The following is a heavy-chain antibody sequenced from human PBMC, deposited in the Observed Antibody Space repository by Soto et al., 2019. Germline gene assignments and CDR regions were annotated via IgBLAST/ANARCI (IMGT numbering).Heavy chain of an antibody. CDR1: GYTFSEVS. CDR2: FVPDGGET. V-gene: IGHV1-24*01. Sequence: ASVKVSCKVSGYTFSEVSIHWVRQAPGKGLEWMGGFVPDGGETVYAQKFQGRVRMTEDTSTETAYMEVSSLRPEDTAVYYCAPVNWNYKRGGLDPWGQGTLVTVSS. J-gene: IGHJ5*02. D-gene: IGHD1-7*01. CDR3: APVNWNYKRGGLDP.